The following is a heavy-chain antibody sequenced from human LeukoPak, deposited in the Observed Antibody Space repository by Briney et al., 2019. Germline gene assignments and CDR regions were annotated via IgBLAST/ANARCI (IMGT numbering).Heavy chain of an antibody. D-gene: IGHD3-22*01. V-gene: IGHV4-39*07. J-gene: IGHJ3*02. CDR3: ARGPYSYDSSGAFDI. Sequence: RPSETLSLTCTVSGRSISSSNFYWGWIRQPPGKGLEWIANMYYSGGTYYNPSLRSRITISIDTSKNQFSLKLSSVTAADTAVYFCARGPYSYDSSGAFDIWGQGTMVTVSS. CDR2: MYYSGGT. CDR1: GRSISSSNFY.